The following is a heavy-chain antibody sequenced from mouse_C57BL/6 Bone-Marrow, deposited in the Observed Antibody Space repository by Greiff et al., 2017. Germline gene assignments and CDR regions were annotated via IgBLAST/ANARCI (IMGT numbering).Heavy chain of an antibody. D-gene: IGHD1-1*01. Sequence: VQLQQSGAELARPGASVKLSCKASGYTFTSYGISWVKQRTGQGLEWIGEIYPRSGNTYYNEKFKGKATLTADKYSRTAYVELRSLTSEVSAVYFCASEVVYYGSPDYWGQGTTLTVSS. CDR2: IYPRSGNT. V-gene: IGHV1-81*01. CDR1: GYTFTSYG. J-gene: IGHJ2*01. CDR3: ASEVVYYGSPDY.